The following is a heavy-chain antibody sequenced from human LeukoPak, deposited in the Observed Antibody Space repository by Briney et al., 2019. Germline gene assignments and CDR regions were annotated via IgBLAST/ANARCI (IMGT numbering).Heavy chain of an antibody. V-gene: IGHV3-30*02. CDR3: AKDFRYGLDV. CDR1: RFSFRTFN. CDR2: IEDDGSTK. Sequence: PGGSLRLSCAASRFSFRTFNMHWVRWAPGKGLEWVAFIEDDGSTKYYAYSVKAPFTISRDNSKNTLYLQMIRLRAEDTAVYYCAKDFRYGLDVWGQGTTVTVSS. J-gene: IGHJ6*02.